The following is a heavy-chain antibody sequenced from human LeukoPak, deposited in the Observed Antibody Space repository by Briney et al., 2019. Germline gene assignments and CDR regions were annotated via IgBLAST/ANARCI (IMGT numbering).Heavy chain of an antibody. V-gene: IGHV1-46*01. Sequence: ASVKVSCKASGYTFTSYYMHWVRQAPGQGLEWMGIINPSGGSTSYAQKFQGRVTMTTDTSTSTAYMELRSLRSDDTAVYYCARLVPLGYCSGGSCYEMDVWGQGTTVTVSS. D-gene: IGHD2-15*01. CDR3: ARLVPLGYCSGGSCYEMDV. CDR1: GYTFTSYY. J-gene: IGHJ6*02. CDR2: INPSGGST.